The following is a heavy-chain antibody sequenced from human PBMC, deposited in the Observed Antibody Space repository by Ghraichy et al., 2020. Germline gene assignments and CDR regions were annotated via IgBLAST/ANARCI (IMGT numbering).Heavy chain of an antibody. J-gene: IGHJ4*02. CDR1: GFTFSSYW. CDR3: VRCPHRAAADTQ. D-gene: IGHD6-13*01. Sequence: GGSLRLSCADSGFTFSSYWMSWVRQAPGKGLEWVANINEDGSGKYYVDSVKGRFTTSRDNAKNSLYLQMNSLRAEDTAGYYCVRCPHRAAADTQWGQGTLVIVSS. V-gene: IGHV3-7*03. CDR2: INEDGSGK.